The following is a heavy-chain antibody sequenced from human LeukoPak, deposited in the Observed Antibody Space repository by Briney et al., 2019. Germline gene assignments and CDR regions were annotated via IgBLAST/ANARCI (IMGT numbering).Heavy chain of an antibody. J-gene: IGHJ4*02. CDR1: GDSLSRNSAA. V-gene: IGHV6-1*01. Sequence: SQTLSLTCAISGDSLSRNSAAWLWLRQSPSRGLEWLGRTYYRSKQYNDYAVSVKSRITINPDTSKNQFSLQLNSVTPEDTAVYYCARMDIVATNYFDYWGQGTLVTVSS. D-gene: IGHD5-12*01. CDR3: ARMDIVATNYFDY. CDR2: TYYRSKQYN.